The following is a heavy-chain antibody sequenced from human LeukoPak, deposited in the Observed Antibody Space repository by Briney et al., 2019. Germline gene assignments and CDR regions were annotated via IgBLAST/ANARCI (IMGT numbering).Heavy chain of an antibody. V-gene: IGHV3-33*01. CDR3: ARDWYYYGSGLSPGY. J-gene: IGHJ3*01. CDR2: IWYDGSNK. D-gene: IGHD3-10*01. CDR1: GFTFSSYG. Sequence: GGSLRLSCAASGFTFSSYGMHWVRQAPGKGLEWVAVIWYDGSNKYYADSVKGRFTISRDNSKNTLYLQMNSLRAEDTAVYYCARDWYYYGSGLSPGYWGQGTMVTVSS.